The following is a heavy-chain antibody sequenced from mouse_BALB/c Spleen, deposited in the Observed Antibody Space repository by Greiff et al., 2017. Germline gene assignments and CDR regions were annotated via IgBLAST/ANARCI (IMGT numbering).Heavy chain of an antibody. CDR2: INPYNDGT. Sequence: VQLKESGPELVKPGASVKMSCKASGYTFTSYVMHWVKQKPGQGLEWIGYINPYNDGTKYNEKFKGKATLTSDKSSSTAYMELSSLTSEDSAVYYCARVDYYGSSYSPWFAYWGQGTLVTVSA. CDR3: ARVDYYGSSYSPWFAY. D-gene: IGHD1-1*01. V-gene: IGHV1-14*01. J-gene: IGHJ3*01. CDR1: GYTFTSYV.